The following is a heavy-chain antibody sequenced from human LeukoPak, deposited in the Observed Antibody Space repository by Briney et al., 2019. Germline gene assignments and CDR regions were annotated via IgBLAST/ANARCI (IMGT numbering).Heavy chain of an antibody. V-gene: IGHV3-21*01. CDR2: ISSSSSYI. CDR3: ARESDVSIAAAFDY. D-gene: IGHD6-13*01. Sequence: KPGGSLRLSCAASGFTFSSYSMNWVRQAPGKGLEWASSISSSSSYIYYADSVKGRFTISRDNAKNSLYLQMNSLRAEDTAVYYCARESDVSIAAAFDYWGQGTLVTVSS. CDR1: GFTFSSYS. J-gene: IGHJ4*02.